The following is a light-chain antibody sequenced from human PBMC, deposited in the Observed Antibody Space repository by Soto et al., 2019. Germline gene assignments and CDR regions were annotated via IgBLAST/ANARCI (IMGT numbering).Light chain of an antibody. CDR3: QQYNNWPLT. CDR2: AAS. Sequence: EIVMTQSPATLSVSPGERATLSCRASQSVNSNLAWYQQKPGQAPRLLIYAASTRATGIPARFSGSGSGTEFTLTISSLQSEDFAVYYCQQYNNWPLTFGGGTKVDI. J-gene: IGKJ4*01. V-gene: IGKV3-15*01. CDR1: QSVNSN.